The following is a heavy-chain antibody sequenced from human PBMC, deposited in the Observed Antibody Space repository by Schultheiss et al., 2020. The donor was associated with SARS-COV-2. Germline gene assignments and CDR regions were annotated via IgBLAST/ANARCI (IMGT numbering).Heavy chain of an antibody. CDR2: INYSGTT. J-gene: IGHJ6*02. D-gene: IGHD2-15*01. CDR3: ARQRGYIAGYGMDV. Sequence: SETLSLTCTVSGGSVSNGNYYWSWIRQPPGKGLEWIGYINYSGTTNNNPSLKSRVRMSLDTSKSQFSLKLSSVIAADTAVYYCARQRGYIAGYGMDVWGQGTTVTVSS. V-gene: IGHV4-61*01. CDR1: GGSVSNGNYY.